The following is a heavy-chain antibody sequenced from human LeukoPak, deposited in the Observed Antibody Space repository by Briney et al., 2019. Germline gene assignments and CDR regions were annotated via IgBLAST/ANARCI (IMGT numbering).Heavy chain of an antibody. D-gene: IGHD5-12*01. V-gene: IGHV4-59*01. J-gene: IGHJ4*02. CDR3: ARGRYSGYAAMYYFDY. CDR2: IYYSGST. Sequence: PSETLSLTCTVSGGSISIYYWSWIRQPPGKGLEWIGYIYYSGSTNYNPSLKSRVTISVDTSQNQFSLKLSSVNAADTAVYYCARGRYSGYAAMYYFDYWGQGTLVTVSS. CDR1: GGSISIYY.